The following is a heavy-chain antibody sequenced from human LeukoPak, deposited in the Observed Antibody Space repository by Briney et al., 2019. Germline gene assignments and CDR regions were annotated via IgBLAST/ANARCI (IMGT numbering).Heavy chain of an antibody. Sequence: SQTLSLTCAISGDSVSSNSAAWNWLRQSPSRGLEWLGRTYYRSKWYNDYAVSVKSRITINPDTSKNQFSLQLNSVTPEDTAVYYCAREGGSSSWEMYYFDYWGQGTLVTVSS. CDR2: TYYRSKWYN. V-gene: IGHV6-1*01. CDR1: GDSVSSNSAA. J-gene: IGHJ4*02. D-gene: IGHD6-13*01. CDR3: AREGGSSSWEMYYFDY.